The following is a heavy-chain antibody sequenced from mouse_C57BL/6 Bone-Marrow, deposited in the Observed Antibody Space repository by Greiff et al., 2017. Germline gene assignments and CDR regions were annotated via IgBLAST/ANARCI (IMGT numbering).Heavy chain of an antibody. V-gene: IGHV1-82*01. Sequence: QVQLQQSGPELVKPGASVKISCKASGYAFSSSWMNWVKQRPGKGLEWIGRIYPGDGDTNYNGKFKGKATLTADKSSSTAYMQLSSLTSEDSAVYFCARCLRRYSAVWGTATTVTVSS. CDR3: ARCLRRYSAV. D-gene: IGHD1-2*01. J-gene: IGHJ1*03. CDR2: IYPGDGDT. CDR1: GYAFSSSW.